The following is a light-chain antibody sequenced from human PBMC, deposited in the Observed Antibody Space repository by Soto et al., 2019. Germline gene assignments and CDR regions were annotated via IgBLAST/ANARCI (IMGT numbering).Light chain of an antibody. CDR2: GAS. V-gene: IGKV3-20*01. J-gene: IGKJ4*01. CDR3: QQYANSPLT. CDR1: QSVSASY. Sequence: EIVLTQSPGTLSLSPGERGTLSCRASQSVSASYLAWYQQKPGQAPRVLIYGASSRATGIPDRFSGSGSGTDFTLTISRLEPEDFAVYYCQQYANSPLTFGGGTKVEIK.